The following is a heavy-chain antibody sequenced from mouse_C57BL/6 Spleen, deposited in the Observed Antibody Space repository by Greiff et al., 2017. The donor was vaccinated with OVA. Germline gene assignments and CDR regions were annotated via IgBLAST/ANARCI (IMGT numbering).Heavy chain of an antibody. CDR3: ARPGYYGSSSWFAY. J-gene: IGHJ3*01. CDR1: GYTFTSYW. CDR2: IDPSDSYT. V-gene: IGHV1-69*01. D-gene: IGHD1-1*01. Sequence: QVHVKQPGAELVMPGASVKLSCKASGYTFTSYWMHWVKQRPGQGLEWIGEIDPSDSYTNYNQKFKGKSTLTVDKSSSTAYMQLSSLTSEDSAVYYCARPGYYGSSSWFAYWGQGTLVTVSA.